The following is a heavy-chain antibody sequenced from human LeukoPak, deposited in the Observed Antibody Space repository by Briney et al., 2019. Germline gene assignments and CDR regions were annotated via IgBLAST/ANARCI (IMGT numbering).Heavy chain of an antibody. J-gene: IGHJ6*02. CDR2: IIPIFGTA. CDR3: VYGDYPERDV. CDR1: GGTFSSYA. Sequence: SVKVSCKASGGTFSSYAISWVRQAPGQGLEWMGGIIPIFGTANYAQKFQGRVTMTRDTSTSTVYMELSSLRSEDTAVYYCVYGDYPERDVWGQGTTVTVSS. V-gene: IGHV1-69*05. D-gene: IGHD4-17*01.